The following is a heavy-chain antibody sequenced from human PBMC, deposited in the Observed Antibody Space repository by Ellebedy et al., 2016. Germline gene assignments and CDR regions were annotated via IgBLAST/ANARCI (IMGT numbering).Heavy chain of an antibody. J-gene: IGHJ4*02. V-gene: IGHV3-53*01. CDR2: TSNDDNT. Sequence: GESLKISXTVSRFIVNNNYMTWVRQAPGKGLEWVSLTSNDDNTYYADSVKGRFTISRDNSKNTLYLQMNSLRAEDTAVYYCAKLVTTVSFDYWGQGTLVTVSS. CDR1: RFIVNNNY. CDR3: AKLVTTVSFDY. D-gene: IGHD4-17*01.